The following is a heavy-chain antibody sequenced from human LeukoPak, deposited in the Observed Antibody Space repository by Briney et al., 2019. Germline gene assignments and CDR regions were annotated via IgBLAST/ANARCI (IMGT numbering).Heavy chain of an antibody. J-gene: IGHJ4*02. V-gene: IGHV4-34*01. Sequence: SETLSLTCAVYGGSFSGYYWSWIRQPPGKGLEWIGEINHSGSTNYNPSLKSRVTISVDTSKNQFSLKLSSVTAADTAVYYCARTLQYSYGWGYWGQGTLVTVSS. CDR2: INHSGST. CDR1: GGSFSGYY. CDR3: ARTLQYSYGWGY. D-gene: IGHD5-18*01.